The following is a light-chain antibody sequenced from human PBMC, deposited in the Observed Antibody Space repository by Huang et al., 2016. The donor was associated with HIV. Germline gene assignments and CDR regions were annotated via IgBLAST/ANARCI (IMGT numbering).Light chain of an antibody. V-gene: IGKV1-NL1*01. Sequence: RVTITCRASQGIGNSLAWYQQKPEKAPRLLLYATSTLESGVPSRFSGSGSGTHYTLTINTLQPEDIASYYCQQYHSLPWTFGQGTKVEIK. CDR3: QQYHSLPWT. CDR2: ATS. CDR1: QGIGNS. J-gene: IGKJ1*01.